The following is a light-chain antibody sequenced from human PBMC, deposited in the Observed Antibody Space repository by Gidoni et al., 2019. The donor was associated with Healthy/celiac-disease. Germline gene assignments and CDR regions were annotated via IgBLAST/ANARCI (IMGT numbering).Light chain of an antibody. J-gene: IGLJ1*01. CDR2: SNN. CDR1: SPNSGSNN. V-gene: IGLV1-44*01. CDR3: AAWDDSLNGYV. Sequence: QSVLTQPPSASGTPGQRVTIPCSGSSPNSGSNNVNWYQRPPGTAPKLLIYSNNQRPSGVPDRVSGSKSGTSASLAISGLQSEDEADYYCAAWDDSLNGYVFGTGTKVTVL.